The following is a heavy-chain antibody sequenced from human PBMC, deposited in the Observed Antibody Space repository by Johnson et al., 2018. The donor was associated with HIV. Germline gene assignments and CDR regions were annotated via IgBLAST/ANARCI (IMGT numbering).Heavy chain of an antibody. D-gene: IGHD3-22*01. CDR2: ISYDGSNK. Sequence: QVQLVESGGGVVQPGRSLRLSCAASGFTFSSYAMHWVRQAPGKGLEWVAVISYDGSNKYYADSVKGRFTISRDNSKNTLYLQMNSLKAEDTAVYYCAGVGYYDSKPYDAFDIWGQGTMVTVSS. CDR3: AGVGYYDSKPYDAFDI. V-gene: IGHV3-30-3*01. CDR1: GFTFSSYA. J-gene: IGHJ3*02.